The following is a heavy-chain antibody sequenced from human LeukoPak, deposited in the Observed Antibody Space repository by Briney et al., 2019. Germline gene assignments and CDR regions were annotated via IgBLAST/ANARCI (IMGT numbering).Heavy chain of an antibody. J-gene: IGHJ4*02. D-gene: IGHD5-12*01. V-gene: IGHV4-38-2*02. CDR1: GYSISSGYY. CDR2: IYYSGST. Sequence: PSETLSLTCTVSGYSISSGYYWGWIRQPPGKGLEWIGSIYYSGSTYYNPSLKSRVTISLDTSKNQFSLKLSSVTAADTAVYYCAIVAHSGYDYRGYFDYWSQGTLVTVSS. CDR3: AIVAHSGYDYRGYFDY.